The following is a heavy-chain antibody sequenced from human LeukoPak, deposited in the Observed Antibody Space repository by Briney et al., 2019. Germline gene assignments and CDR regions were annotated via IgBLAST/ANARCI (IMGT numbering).Heavy chain of an antibody. CDR2: INPNSGGT. D-gene: IGHD3-22*01. CDR3: ARDGGYYDSSGYWGPHDAFDI. V-gene: IGHV1-2*02. Sequence: GASVKVSCKASGYTFTGYYMRWVRQAPGQGLEWMGWINPNSGGTNYAQKFQGRVTMTRDTSISTAYMELSRLRSDDTAVYYCARDGGYYDSSGYWGPHDAFDIWGQGTMVTVSS. J-gene: IGHJ3*02. CDR1: GYTFTGYY.